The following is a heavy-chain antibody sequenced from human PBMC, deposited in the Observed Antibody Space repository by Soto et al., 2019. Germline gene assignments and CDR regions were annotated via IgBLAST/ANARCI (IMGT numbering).Heavy chain of an antibody. D-gene: IGHD6-25*01. CDR3: ARFTRGSSGDY. V-gene: IGHV3-7*01. CDR1: GFTFNTYW. J-gene: IGHJ4*02. Sequence: EVQLVESGGDLVQPGGSLRLSCVASGFTFNTYWMILVRQAPGKGLEWVANIKEDGSDKYYVDSVKGRFTISRDNAKHLLYLQMNSLGAGDTAMYYCARFTRGSSGDYWGQGTLVTVSS. CDR2: IKEDGSDK.